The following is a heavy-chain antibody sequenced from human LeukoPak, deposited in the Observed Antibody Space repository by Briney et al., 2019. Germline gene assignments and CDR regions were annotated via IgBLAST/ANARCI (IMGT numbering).Heavy chain of an antibody. Sequence: PGGSLRLSCAASGFTFSSYSMNWVRQAPGKGLEWVSSISSSSTYKYYADSLKGRFTVSRDNAKNSLYLQMNSLRTEDTAVYYCARDGWKETLNYYYYYGMDVWGQGTTVTVSS. CDR3: ARDGWKETLNYYYYYGMDV. J-gene: IGHJ6*02. D-gene: IGHD1-1*01. CDR1: GFTFSSYS. CDR2: ISSSSTYK. V-gene: IGHV3-21*01.